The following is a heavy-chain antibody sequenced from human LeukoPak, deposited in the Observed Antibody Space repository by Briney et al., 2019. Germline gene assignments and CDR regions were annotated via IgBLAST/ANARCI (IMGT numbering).Heavy chain of an antibody. CDR2: MNPNSGNT. J-gene: IGHJ6*02. V-gene: IGHV1-8*03. CDR3: ARVKVTREKFGGYGKKNYGMDV. CDR1: GYTFTSYG. Sequence: ASVKVSCKASGYTFTSYGISWVRQAPGQGLEGMGWMNPNSGNTGYAQKFQGRVTITRNTSISTAYMELSSLRSEDTAVYYCARVKVTREKFGGYGKKNYGMDVWGQGTTVTVSS. D-gene: IGHD5-12*01.